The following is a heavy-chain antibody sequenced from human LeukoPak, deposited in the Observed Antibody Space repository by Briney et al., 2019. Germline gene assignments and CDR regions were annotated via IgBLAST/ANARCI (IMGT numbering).Heavy chain of an antibody. D-gene: IGHD6-13*01. CDR3: ARVSSSSWYSDY. V-gene: IGHV3-30*07. J-gene: IGHJ4*02. Sequence: SVKGRFTVSRDNSKNTLYLQMNSLRDEDTAVYSCARVSSSSWYSDYWGQGILVTVSS.